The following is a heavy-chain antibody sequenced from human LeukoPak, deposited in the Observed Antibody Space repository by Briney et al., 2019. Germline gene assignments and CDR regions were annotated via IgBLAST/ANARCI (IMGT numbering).Heavy chain of an antibody. V-gene: IGHV1-8*03. Sequence: ASVKVSCKASGYTFTSYDINWVRQATGQGREGMGWMNPNSGNTGYAQKFQGRVTITRNTSIRTAYMELSSLRSEDTAVYYCARGGDRGSSGWFYYYYYMDVWGKGTTVTVSS. CDR1: GYTFTSYD. CDR3: ARGGDRGSSGWFYYYYYMDV. CDR2: MNPNSGNT. J-gene: IGHJ6*03. D-gene: IGHD6-19*01.